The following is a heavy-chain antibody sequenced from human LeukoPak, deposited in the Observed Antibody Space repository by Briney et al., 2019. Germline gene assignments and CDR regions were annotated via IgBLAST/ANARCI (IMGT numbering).Heavy chain of an antibody. D-gene: IGHD2-2*01. J-gene: IGHJ6*03. CDR2: ISGDGGST. CDR3: AKDILPMYYYYYMDV. V-gene: IGHV3-43*02. CDR1: GFTFDDYA. Sequence: TGGSLRLSCAASGFTFDDYAMHWVRQAPGKGLEWVSLISGDGGSTYYADSVKGRFTISRDNSKNSLYLQMNSLRTEDTALYYRAKDILPMYYYYYMDVWGKGTTVTVSS.